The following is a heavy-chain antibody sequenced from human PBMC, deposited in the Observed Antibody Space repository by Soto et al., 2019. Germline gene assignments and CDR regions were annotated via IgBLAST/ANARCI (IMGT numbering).Heavy chain of an antibody. CDR3: ARDTPPTDY. V-gene: IGHV1-18*01. Sequence: QVPLVQSGAEVKKPGASVKVSCKTSGYTFTSYHISWVRQAPGQGLEWMGWISAYNTNTNYAQKFQGRVTMTTDTLTSTAYRERRGLRSEDPAVYSCARDTPPTDYGGQGPLVTVSS. CDR1: GYTFTSYH. CDR2: ISAYNTNT. J-gene: IGHJ4*02.